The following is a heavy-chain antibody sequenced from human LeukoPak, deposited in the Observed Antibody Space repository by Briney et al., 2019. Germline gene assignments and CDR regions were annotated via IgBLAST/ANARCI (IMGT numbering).Heavy chain of an antibody. CDR3: ARGPDSSNWYFAFDM. J-gene: IGHJ3*02. D-gene: IGHD6-13*01. V-gene: IGHV3-74*01. CDR1: GFTFSSYW. CDR2: ISSDGSST. Sequence: GGSLRLSRAASGFTFSSYWMHWVRQAPGKGLVWVSRISSDGSSTAYADSVKGRFTISRDNAKNTLHLQMLSLRAEDTAVYYCARGPDSSNWYFAFDMWGQGTMVTVSS.